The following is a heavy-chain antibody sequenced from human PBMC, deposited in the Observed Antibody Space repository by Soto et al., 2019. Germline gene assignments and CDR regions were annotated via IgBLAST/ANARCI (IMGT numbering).Heavy chain of an antibody. V-gene: IGHV3-23*01. J-gene: IGHJ4*02. Sequence: SLRLSCAASGFTFSSYAMSWVRQAPGKGLEWVSAISGSGGSTYYADSVKGRFTISRDNSKNTLYLQMNSLRAEDTAVYYCAKDIAVTTSKVGNFDYWGQGTLVTVSS. D-gene: IGHD4-17*01. CDR3: AKDIAVTTSKVGNFDY. CDR1: GFTFSSYA. CDR2: ISGSGGST.